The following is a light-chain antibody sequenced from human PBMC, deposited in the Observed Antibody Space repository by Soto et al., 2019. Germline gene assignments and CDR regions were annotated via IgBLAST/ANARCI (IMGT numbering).Light chain of an antibody. CDR3: QQYNNWPWT. CDR1: QSISDT. Sequence: EIVMTQSPATLSVSPGGRATLSCRASQSISDTLAWYQQKPGQAPRLLIHGASTRATGFTARFSGSRSGTDFTHTISSLQSEDFEVYYCQQYNNWPWTFGQGTKVEIK. CDR2: GAS. J-gene: IGKJ1*01. V-gene: IGKV3-15*01.